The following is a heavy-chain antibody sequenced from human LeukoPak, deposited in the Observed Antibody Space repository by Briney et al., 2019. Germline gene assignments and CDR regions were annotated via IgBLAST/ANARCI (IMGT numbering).Heavy chain of an antibody. CDR2: IIPISGTA. CDR3: ARGLQYQLLKALGYYYMDV. D-gene: IGHD2-2*01. CDR1: GGTFSSHA. Sequence: SVTVSCKASGGTFSSHAIAWVRQAPGQGPEWMGGIIPISGTANYAQKFQGRVTITTDESTSTAYMELSSLTSDDTAVYYCARGLQYQLLKALGYYYMDVWGEGTTVTVSS. V-gene: IGHV1-69*05. J-gene: IGHJ6*03.